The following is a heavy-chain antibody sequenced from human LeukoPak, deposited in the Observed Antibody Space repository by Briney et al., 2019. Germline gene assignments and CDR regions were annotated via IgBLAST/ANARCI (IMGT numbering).Heavy chain of an antibody. Sequence: GGSLRLSCAASGFTFSSYGMHWVRQAPGKGLEWVAVIWYDGSNKYYADSVKGRFTISRDNSKNTLYLQMNSLRAEDTAVYYCAREVLIRYDSSGYHTHWGQGTLVTVSS. D-gene: IGHD3-22*01. CDR3: AREVLIRYDSSGYHTH. CDR1: GFTFSSYG. J-gene: IGHJ4*02. V-gene: IGHV3-33*01. CDR2: IWYDGSNK.